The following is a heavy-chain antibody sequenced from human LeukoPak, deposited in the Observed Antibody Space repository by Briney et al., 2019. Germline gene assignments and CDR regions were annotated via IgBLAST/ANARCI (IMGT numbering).Heavy chain of an antibody. CDR2: IWYDGSNK. J-gene: IGHJ3*02. CDR1: GFTFSSYG. CDR3: ARESNPRGYSDWLLPRDAFDI. Sequence: GGSLRLSCAASGFTFSSYGMHWVRQAPGKGLEWVAVIWYDGSNKYYADSVKGRFTISRDNSKNTLYLQMNSLRAEDTAVYYCARESNPRGYSDWLLPRDAFDIWGQGTMVTVSS. D-gene: IGHD3-9*01. V-gene: IGHV3-33*01.